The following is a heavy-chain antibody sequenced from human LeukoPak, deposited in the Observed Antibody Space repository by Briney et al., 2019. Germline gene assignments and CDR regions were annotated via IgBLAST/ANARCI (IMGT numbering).Heavy chain of an antibody. D-gene: IGHD4-17*01. J-gene: IGHJ3*02. Sequence: SETLSLTCAVYGGSFSGYYWSWIRQPPGKGLEWIGYIYYSGSTYYNPSLKSRVTISVDTSKNQFSLKLSSVTAADTAVYYCARGSDYGDYTDAFDIWGQGTMVTVSS. V-gene: IGHV4-59*12. CDR1: GGSFSGYY. CDR2: IYYSGST. CDR3: ARGSDYGDYTDAFDI.